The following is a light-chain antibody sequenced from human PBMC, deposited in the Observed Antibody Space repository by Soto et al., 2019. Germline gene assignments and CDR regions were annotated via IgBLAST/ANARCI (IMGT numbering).Light chain of an antibody. V-gene: IGKV3-20*01. Sequence: EIVLTQSPGTLSLSPGERATLSCRASQGVSSYLAWYQQKPGQAPRLLIYGASSRAIGIPDRFSGSGSGTDFTLTISRLEPEDFAVYYCQQYGSSLWTFGQGTKVDIK. J-gene: IGKJ1*01. CDR3: QQYGSSLWT. CDR1: QGVSSY. CDR2: GAS.